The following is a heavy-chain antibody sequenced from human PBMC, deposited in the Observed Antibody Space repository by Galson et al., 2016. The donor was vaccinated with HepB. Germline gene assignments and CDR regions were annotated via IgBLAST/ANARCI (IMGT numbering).Heavy chain of an antibody. CDR3: ARHTGEEHRLVKLDS. Sequence: QSGADVKKPGESLRISCKSSGYNFTNFWIGWVRQMPEKGLEWMGFIYPGDSDTRYSPSFQGQVTISVDTSITTAYLQWTTLKASYNAIYYCARHTGEEHRLVKLDSWGQGTLVTVSA. CDR2: IYPGDSDT. D-gene: IGHD3-9*01. CDR1: GYNFTNFW. J-gene: IGHJ4*02. V-gene: IGHV5-51*01.